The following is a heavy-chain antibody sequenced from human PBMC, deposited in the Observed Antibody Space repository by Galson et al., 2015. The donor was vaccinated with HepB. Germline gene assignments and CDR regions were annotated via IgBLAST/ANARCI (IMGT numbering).Heavy chain of an antibody. V-gene: IGHV5-51*01. CDR3: ARHGRAVAGTRPFDY. D-gene: IGHD6-19*01. CDR1: GYSFTSYW. J-gene: IGHJ4*02. Sequence: QSGAEVKKPGDSLKISCKGSGYSFTSYWIGWVRQQPGKGLEWVGIVFPGDSDTRYSPSLRGHVAISADKSTSTAYLQWSSLEASDSAMYYCARHGRAVAGTRPFDYWGQGTLVTVSS. CDR2: VFPGDSDT.